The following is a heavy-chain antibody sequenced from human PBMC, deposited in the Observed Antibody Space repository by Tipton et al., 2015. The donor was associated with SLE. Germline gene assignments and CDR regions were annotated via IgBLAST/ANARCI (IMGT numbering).Heavy chain of an antibody. CDR3: ARVGWEVDDAFDI. Sequence: SLRLSCAASGFTFSYYSMHWVRQTPDKGLEWVAVISYDGSNEYHADSVKGRFTISRDNARNSLYLQMNSLRAEDTAIYYCARVGWEVDDAFDIWGQGTMVTVSS. CDR1: GFTFSYYS. V-gene: IGHV3-30-3*01. D-gene: IGHD1-26*01. CDR2: ISYDGSNE. J-gene: IGHJ3*02.